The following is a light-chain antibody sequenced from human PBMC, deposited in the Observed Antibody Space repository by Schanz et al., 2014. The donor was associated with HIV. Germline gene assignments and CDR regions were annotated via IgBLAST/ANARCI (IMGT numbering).Light chain of an antibody. Sequence: QSVLTQPPSASGTPGQRVTISCSGSSSNFRSNAVNWYQQLPGTAPGLVIYNTFHRPSGVPDRFSGSQSGTSASLAISGLQSEDESDFFCATWDDSLEGWVFGGGTKLTVL. CDR2: NTF. V-gene: IGLV1-44*01. CDR3: ATWDDSLEGWV. J-gene: IGLJ3*02. CDR1: SSNFRSNA.